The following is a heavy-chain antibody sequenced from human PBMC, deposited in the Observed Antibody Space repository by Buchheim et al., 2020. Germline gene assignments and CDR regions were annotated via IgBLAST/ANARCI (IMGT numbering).Heavy chain of an antibody. V-gene: IGHV1-2*06. Sequence: KKPGASVKVSCKVSGYTFTAYPIHWVRQAPGQGLEWMGRVRPNSGDTTYAEKFQGRPIFTTDTSVTTAFMELSGLTSDDTAVYYCARDWYDFWAGYYFDLWGQGTL. CDR2: VRPNSGDT. CDR3: ARDWYDFWAGYYFDL. J-gene: IGHJ5*02. D-gene: IGHD3-3*01. CDR1: GYTFTAYP.